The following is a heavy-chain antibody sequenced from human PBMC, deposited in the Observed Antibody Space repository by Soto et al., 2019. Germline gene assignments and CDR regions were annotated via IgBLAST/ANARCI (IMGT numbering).Heavy chain of an antibody. CDR2: ISAYNGNT. D-gene: IGHD3-22*01. Sequence: ASVKVSCKAAGYTFTSYGISRVRQAPGQGLEWMGWISAYNGNTNYAQKLQGRVTMTTDTSTSPAYMELRSLRSDDTAVYYCARDGYYYDSSGYYRDAFDIWGQGTMVTVSS. V-gene: IGHV1-18*04. CDR3: ARDGYYYDSSGYYRDAFDI. CDR1: GYTFTSYG. J-gene: IGHJ3*02.